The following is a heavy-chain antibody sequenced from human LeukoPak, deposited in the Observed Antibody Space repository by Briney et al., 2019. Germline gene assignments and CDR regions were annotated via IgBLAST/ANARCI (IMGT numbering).Heavy chain of an antibody. CDR2: ISWNSGSI. CDR1: GFTFDDYA. J-gene: IGHJ4*02. D-gene: IGHD3-22*01. Sequence: GRSLRLSCAASGFTFDDYAMHWVRQAPGKGLEWVSGISWNSGSIGYADSVEGRFTISRDDAKNSLYLQMNSLRAEDMALYYCAKGGYYYDSSGYSDYFDYWGQGTLVTVSS. V-gene: IGHV3-9*03. CDR3: AKGGYYYDSSGYSDYFDY.